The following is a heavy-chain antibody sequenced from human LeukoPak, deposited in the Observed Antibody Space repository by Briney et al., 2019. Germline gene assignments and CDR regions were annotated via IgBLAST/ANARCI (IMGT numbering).Heavy chain of an antibody. J-gene: IGHJ6*03. V-gene: IGHV4-61*02. CDR2: IFTSGST. Sequence: PSQTLSLTCTVSGDSISSGFYYWSWIRQPAGKGLEWIGRIFTSGSTNYNPSLKSRVTISIDTSKNQFSLKLSSVTAADTAVYYCAGEPVTRFYYYYYMDVWGKGTTVTISS. CDR1: GDSISSGFYY. D-gene: IGHD4-17*01. CDR3: AGEPVTRFYYYYYMDV.